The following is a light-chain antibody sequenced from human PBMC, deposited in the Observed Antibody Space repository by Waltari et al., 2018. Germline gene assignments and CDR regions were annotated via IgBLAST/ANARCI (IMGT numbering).Light chain of an antibody. J-gene: IGLJ1*01. CDR3: SSYTSIIPPFL. V-gene: IGLV2-14*01. CDR1: SSDLGGYSF. Sequence: QSALTQPASVSGSPGQSITISCTRSSSDLGGYSFVSWYQQHPGKAPKRMIYDVSHRPSGVSHRFSGSKSGHTASLTISGLQPEDEADYYCSSYTSIIPPFLFGTGTKVTVL. CDR2: DVS.